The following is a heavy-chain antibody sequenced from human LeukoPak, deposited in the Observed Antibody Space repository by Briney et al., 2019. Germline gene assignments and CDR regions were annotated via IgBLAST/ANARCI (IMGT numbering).Heavy chain of an antibody. CDR2: ICGSAGST. J-gene: IGHJ6*02. CDR3: AKRIGIVGAAYYGMDV. CDR1: GFTFSSYA. Sequence: GGSLRLSCAASGFTFSSYAMSWVRQAPGKGLGWVSAICGSAGSTYYADSVKGRFTISRDNSKNTLYLQMNSLRAEDTAVYYCAKRIGIVGAAYYGMDVWGQGTTVTVSS. D-gene: IGHD1-26*01. V-gene: IGHV3-23*01.